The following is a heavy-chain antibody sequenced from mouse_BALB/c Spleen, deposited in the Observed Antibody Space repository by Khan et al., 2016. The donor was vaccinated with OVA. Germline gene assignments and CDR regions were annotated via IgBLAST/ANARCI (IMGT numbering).Heavy chain of an antibody. J-gene: IGHJ3*01. CDR3: ARSGQLGLRGGFTY. V-gene: IGHV1-4*01. CDR2: INPSNDYT. D-gene: IGHD3-2*01. CDR1: GYTFTTYT. Sequence: QMQLEESGAELARPGASVKMSCKTSGYTFTTYTLHWVKQRPGRSLEWFGYINPSNDYTNYNQKFKDKSTLTADKSSSTAYMQLSSLTSEDSAVYYCARSGQLGLRGGFTYWGQGTLVTVAA.